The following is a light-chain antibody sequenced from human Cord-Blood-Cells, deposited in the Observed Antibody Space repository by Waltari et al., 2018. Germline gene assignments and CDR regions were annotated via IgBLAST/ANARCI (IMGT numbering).Light chain of an antibody. CDR1: QSVLYSSNNKNY. V-gene: IGKV4-1*01. CDR3: QQYYSTPIT. CDR2: WAS. Sequence: DIVMTQSPDYLAVSLGERATINCKSSQSVLYSSNNKNYLAWYQQKPVQPPKLRIYWASTRESGVPDRFSGSGSGTDFTLTISSLQAEDVAVYYCQQYYSTPITFGQGTRLEIK. J-gene: IGKJ5*01.